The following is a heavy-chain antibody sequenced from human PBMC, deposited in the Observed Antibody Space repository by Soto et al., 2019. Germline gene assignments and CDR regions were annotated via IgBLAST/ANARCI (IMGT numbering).Heavy chain of an antibody. CDR3: AKELLRLGESLERYFDY. J-gene: IGHJ4*02. V-gene: IGHV3-23*01. CDR1: GFTFSTYA. CDR2: ISGSGSSR. Sequence: GGSLRLSCAASGFTFSTYAMSWVRQAPGKGLEWVSAISGSGSSRYYADSAKGRFTISRDNSKNTLFLQLNSLRAEDTAVYYCAKELLRLGESLERYFDYWGQGTLVTVSS. D-gene: IGHD3-10*01.